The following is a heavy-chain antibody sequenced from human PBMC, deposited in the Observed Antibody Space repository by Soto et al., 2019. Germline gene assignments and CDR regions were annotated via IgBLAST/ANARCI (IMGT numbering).Heavy chain of an antibody. J-gene: IGHJ4*02. CDR3: ARDFGSDLSAPGAVFDY. CDR2: ISPYNGNT. D-gene: IGHD3-3*01. Sequence: ASVKVSCKASGYFFTTYGISWVRQAPGQGLEWMGWISPYNGNTKYAQSFQGRVTMTTDTSTYTAYMELRSLRSDDPAVYYCARDFGSDLSAPGAVFDYWGQGTVVAVSS. V-gene: IGHV1-18*04. CDR1: GYFFTTYG.